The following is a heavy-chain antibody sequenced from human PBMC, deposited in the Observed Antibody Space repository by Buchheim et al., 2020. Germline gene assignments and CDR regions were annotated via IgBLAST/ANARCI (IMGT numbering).Heavy chain of an antibody. J-gene: IGHJ4*02. CDR3: AKEHCSGGSCYVGLDY. CDR1: GFTFSSYW. V-gene: IGHV3-7*04. D-gene: IGHD2-15*01. Sequence: EVLLVESGGDLVQPGGSLRLSCATSGFTFSSYWMTWVRRAPGRGLEWVANIKPDGSEMYYVDSVKGRFIISRDNPENSLHLQMNSLRAEDTAVYYCAKEHCSGGSCYVGLDYWGQGTL. CDR2: IKPDGSEM.